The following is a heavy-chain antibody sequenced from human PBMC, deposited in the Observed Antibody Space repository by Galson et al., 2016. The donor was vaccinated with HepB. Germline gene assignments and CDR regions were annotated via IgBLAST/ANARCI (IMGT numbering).Heavy chain of an antibody. Sequence: SLRLSCAASGFTFSDYYMSWIRQAPGKGLEWVSYIISSGSTIYYADSVRGRFTISRDNAKNSLSLQMNSLRAEDTALYYCARDVQYRFDSWGQGTLVTVSS. D-gene: IGHD2/OR15-2a*01. CDR2: IISSGSTI. CDR1: GFTFSDYY. J-gene: IGHJ4*02. CDR3: ARDVQYRFDS. V-gene: IGHV3-11*01.